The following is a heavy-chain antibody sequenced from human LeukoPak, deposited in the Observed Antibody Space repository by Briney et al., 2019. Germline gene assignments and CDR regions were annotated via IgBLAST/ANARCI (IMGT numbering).Heavy chain of an antibody. CDR3: ASSSSTRGYYYYYMDV. CDR1: GYTFTGYY. D-gene: IGHD2-2*01. Sequence: ASVKVSCKASGYTFTGYYMHWVRQAPGQGLEWMGWINPNSGGTNYAQKLQGRVTMTTDTSTSTAYMELRSLRSDDTAVYYCASSSSTRGYYYYYMDVWGKGTTVTVSS. V-gene: IGHV1-2*02. CDR2: INPNSGGT. J-gene: IGHJ6*03.